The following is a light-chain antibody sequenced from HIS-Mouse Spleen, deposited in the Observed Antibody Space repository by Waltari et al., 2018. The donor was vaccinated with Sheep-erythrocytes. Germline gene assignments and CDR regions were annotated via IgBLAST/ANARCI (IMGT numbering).Light chain of an antibody. CDR1: TRDVGSYYL. J-gene: IGLJ3*02. V-gene: IGLV2-23*01. CDR2: EGS. Sequence: QSALTQPASESGSPGQSITPPCTATTRDVGSYYLFSWYQQHPGKAPKLMIYEGSKRPSGVSTRFSGSKSGNTASLTISGLQAEDEADYYCCSYAGSSTPWVFGGGTKLTVL. CDR3: CSYAGSSTPWV.